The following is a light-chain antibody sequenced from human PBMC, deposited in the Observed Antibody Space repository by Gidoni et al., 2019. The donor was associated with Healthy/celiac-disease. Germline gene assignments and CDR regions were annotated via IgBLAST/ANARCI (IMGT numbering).Light chain of an antibody. J-gene: IGKJ1*01. CDR3: QQYGSARWT. CDR2: GAS. V-gene: IGKV3-20*01. Sequence: DIVLTHSPGTLSLSQGERATLSCRASQSVSSNYLAWYQQKPSQALRLIIYGASSSDTGIPDRVSGSGSVTDFTLTISRLEHEDLAVYYGQQYGSARWTFGQGTKVEIK. CDR1: QSVSSNY.